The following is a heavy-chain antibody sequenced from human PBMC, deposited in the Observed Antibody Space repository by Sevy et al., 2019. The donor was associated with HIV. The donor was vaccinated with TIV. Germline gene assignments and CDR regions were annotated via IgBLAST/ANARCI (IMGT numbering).Heavy chain of an antibody. V-gene: IGHV4-4*02. CDR3: AKQAAVGPLFDY. CDR2: IFHSGNT. CDR1: GGSISSSTKW. Sequence: SETLSLTCAVSGGSISSSTKWWSWVRQPPGKGLEWIGEIFHSGNTNYNPSLSGRVTMSVDKSKNHFSLKLSSMTAADTAVYYCAKQAAVGPLFDYWGQGTLVTVSS. J-gene: IGHJ4*02. D-gene: IGHD6-25*01.